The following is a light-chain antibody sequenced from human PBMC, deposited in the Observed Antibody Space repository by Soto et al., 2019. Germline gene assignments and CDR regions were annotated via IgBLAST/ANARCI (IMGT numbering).Light chain of an antibody. Sequence: QSVLTQPPSASGTAGQVVTISCSGGDSHIGSNSVYWYQHLPRMAPKILIYYSNQRPSGVPDRFSGSRSGTSASLAIVGLRSEDEAIYYCAAWAASLSACVFGNGTKVSVL. CDR3: AAWAASLSACV. CDR2: YSN. J-gene: IGLJ1*01. CDR1: DSHIGSNS. V-gene: IGLV1-47*02.